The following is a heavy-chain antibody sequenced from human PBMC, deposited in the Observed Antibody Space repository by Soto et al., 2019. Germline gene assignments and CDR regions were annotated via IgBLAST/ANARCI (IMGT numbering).Heavy chain of an antibody. CDR2: IYHSGST. V-gene: IGHV4-39*07. CDR3: ARNGYSNGWYHFDY. D-gene: IGHD6-19*01. Sequence: SETLSLTCTVSGGSISSGDYYWSWIRQPPGKGLEWIGEIYHSGSTNYNSSLKSRFTISVDKSKNQFSLKLTSVTAADTAVYYCARNGYSNGWYHFDYWGQGILVTVSS. J-gene: IGHJ4*02. CDR1: GGSISSGDYY.